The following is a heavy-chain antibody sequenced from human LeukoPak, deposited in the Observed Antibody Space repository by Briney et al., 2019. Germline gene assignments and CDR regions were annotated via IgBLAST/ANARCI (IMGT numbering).Heavy chain of an antibody. CDR1: GFTFSSYA. Sequence: GGSLRLSCAASGFTFSSYAMHWVRQAPGKGLEWVAVISYDGSNKYYADSVKGRFTISRDNSKNTLYLQMNSLRAEDTAVYYCARASTTSSSWYLVDYYYYMDVWGKGTTVTVSS. V-gene: IGHV3-30*01. D-gene: IGHD6-13*01. CDR3: ARASTTSSSWYLVDYYYYMDV. CDR2: ISYDGSNK. J-gene: IGHJ6*03.